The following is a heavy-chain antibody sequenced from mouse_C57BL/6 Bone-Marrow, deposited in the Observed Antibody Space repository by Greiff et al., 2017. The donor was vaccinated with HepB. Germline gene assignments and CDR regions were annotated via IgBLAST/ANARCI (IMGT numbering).Heavy chain of an antibody. CDR2: INPSSGYT. V-gene: IGHV1-4*01. CDR1: GYTFPSYT. J-gene: IGHJ3*01. D-gene: IGHD2-4*01. Sequence: VQLQQSGAELARPGASVKMSCKASGYTFPSYTMHWVKQRPGQGLEWIGYINPSSGYTKYNQKFKDKATLTADKSSSTAYMQLSSLTSEDSAVYYCARGDYDYDGFAYWGQGTLVTVSA. CDR3: ARGDYDYDGFAY.